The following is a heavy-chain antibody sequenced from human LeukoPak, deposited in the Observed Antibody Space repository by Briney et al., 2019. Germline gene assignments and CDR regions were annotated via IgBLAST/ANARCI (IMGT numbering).Heavy chain of an antibody. CDR2: ISYDGSNK. Sequence: GRSLRLSCAASGFTFSSYGMHWDRQAPRKGLEWVAVISYDGSNKYYADSVKGRFTISRDNSKNTLYLQMNSLRAEDTAVYYCAKGARGVTAVDYWGQGTLVTVSS. D-gene: IGHD2-21*02. CDR3: AKGARGVTAVDY. V-gene: IGHV3-30*18. J-gene: IGHJ4*02. CDR1: GFTFSSYG.